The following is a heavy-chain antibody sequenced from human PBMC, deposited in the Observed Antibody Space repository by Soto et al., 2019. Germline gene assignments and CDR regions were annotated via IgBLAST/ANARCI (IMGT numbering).Heavy chain of an antibody. CDR3: ARSVYWFGSGSVGRFGMCV. CDR2: INHSGST. CDR1: GGSFSGYY. V-gene: IGHV4-34*01. Sequence: QVQLQQWGAGLLKPSETLSLTCAVYGGSFSGYYWSWIRQPPGKGLEWIGEINHSGSTNYNPSLKGRVPISVNNYKNQCSSRLTYVTAADTAVYSGARSVYWFGSGSVGRFGMCVWGQGTTVAVAS. J-gene: IGHJ6*01. D-gene: IGHD3-10*01.